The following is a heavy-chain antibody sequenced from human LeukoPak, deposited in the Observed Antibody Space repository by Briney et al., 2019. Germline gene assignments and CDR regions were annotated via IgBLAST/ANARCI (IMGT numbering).Heavy chain of an antibody. J-gene: IGHJ2*01. CDR2: ISSSSDTI. Sequence: GGSLRLSCAASGFTFSLYSMNWVRQAPGKGLEWVSYISSSSDTIKYADSVKGRFTISRDNAKNSLYLQMDSLRDEDTAVYYCGRAVWNYYGGNGYWYFDLWGRGTLVIVSS. CDR1: GFTFSLYS. V-gene: IGHV3-48*02. CDR3: GRAVWNYYGGNGYWYFDL. D-gene: IGHD3-22*01.